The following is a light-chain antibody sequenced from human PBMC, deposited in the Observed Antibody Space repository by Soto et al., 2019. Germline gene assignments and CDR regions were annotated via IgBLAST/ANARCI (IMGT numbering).Light chain of an antibody. J-gene: IGLJ1*01. CDR3: NSYTSSRTHYV. Sequence: QSVLTQPASVSGSPGQSITISCTGTSSDVGGYNYVSWYQQHPGKAPKLIIFEVSNRPSGVSNRFSGSKSGNTASLTISGLQAEVEADYYCNSYTSSRTHYVFGTGTKLTVL. CDR2: EVS. CDR1: SSDVGGYNY. V-gene: IGLV2-14*01.